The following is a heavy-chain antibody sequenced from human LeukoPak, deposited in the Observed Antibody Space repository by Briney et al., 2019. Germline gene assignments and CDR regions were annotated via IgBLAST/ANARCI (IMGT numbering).Heavy chain of an antibody. D-gene: IGHD1/OR15-1a*01. V-gene: IGHV1-69*13. CDR3: ARERNNHDAFDI. CDR1: GGTFSSYA. CDR2: IIPIFGTA. J-gene: IGHJ3*02. Sequence: SVKVSCKASGGTFSSYAINWVRQAPGQGLEWMGGIIPIFGTANYAQKFQGRVTITADESTSTAYMELSSLRSEDTAVYYCARERNNHDAFDIWGQGTMVTVSS.